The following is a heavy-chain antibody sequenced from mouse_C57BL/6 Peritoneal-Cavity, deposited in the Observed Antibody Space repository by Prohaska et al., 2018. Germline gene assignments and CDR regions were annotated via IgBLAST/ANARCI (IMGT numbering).Heavy chain of an antibody. CDR3: AKLDYYGSRVDY. D-gene: IGHD1-1*01. CDR2: INPGSGGT. Sequence: GQGLEWIGVINPGSGGTNYNEKFKGKATLTADNSSSTAYMQRSSQPSEDSAVYFCAKLDYYGSRVDYWGQGTTLTVSS. V-gene: IGHV1-54*01. J-gene: IGHJ2*01.